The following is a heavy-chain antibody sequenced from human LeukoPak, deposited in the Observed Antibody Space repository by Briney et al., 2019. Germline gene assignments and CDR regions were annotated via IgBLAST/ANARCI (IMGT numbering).Heavy chain of an antibody. Sequence: PGGSLRLSCAASGFTFSSYWMSWVRQAPGKGLEWVANIKQDGSEKYYVDSVKGRFTISRDNAKNSLYLQMNSLRAEDTALYYCARDELERREYMDVWGKGTTVTVS. CDR3: ARDELERREYMDV. V-gene: IGHV3-7*03. J-gene: IGHJ6*03. D-gene: IGHD1-1*01. CDR2: IKQDGSEK. CDR1: GFTFSSYW.